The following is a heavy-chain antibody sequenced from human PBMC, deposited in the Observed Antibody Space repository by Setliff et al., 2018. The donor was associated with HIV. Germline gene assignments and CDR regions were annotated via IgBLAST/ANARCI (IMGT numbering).Heavy chain of an antibody. D-gene: IGHD3-10*01. Sequence: LRLSCAASGFTVSSNYMTWVRQAPGKGLEWVSVFYTGGSTDYADSVKGRFTISRDDSKNTLYLQMNSLRVEDTAVYYCAKDMASDLVHLFDYWGQGALVTVSS. CDR1: GFTVSSNY. CDR2: FYTGGST. CDR3: AKDMASDLVHLFDY. J-gene: IGHJ4*02. V-gene: IGHV3-53*05.